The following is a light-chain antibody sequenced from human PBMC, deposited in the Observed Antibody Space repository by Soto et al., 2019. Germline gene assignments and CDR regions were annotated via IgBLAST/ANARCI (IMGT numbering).Light chain of an antibody. V-gene: IGLV2-14*03. CDR1: SSDLGGYNY. Sequence: QSALTQPASVSGSPGQSITISCTGTSSDLGGYNYVCWYQQHPGKAPKLIIYDVNNRPSGISDRFSGSQSGNTASLTISGLQAEDEGNYYCTSYATGSTLFGGGTQLTVL. CDR3: TSYATGSTL. CDR2: DVN. J-gene: IGLJ3*02.